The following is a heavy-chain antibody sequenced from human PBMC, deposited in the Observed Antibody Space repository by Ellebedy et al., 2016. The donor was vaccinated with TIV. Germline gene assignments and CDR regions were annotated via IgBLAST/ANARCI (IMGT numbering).Heavy chain of an antibody. CDR3: ARGSIQLWLGWDWFDP. J-gene: IGHJ5*02. D-gene: IGHD5-18*01. V-gene: IGHV1-46*01. CDR2: INPSGGST. Sequence: AASVKVSCKASGYTFTSYYMHWVRQAPGQGLEWMGIINPSGGSTSYAQKFQGRVTMTRDTSTSTVYMELSSLRSEDTAVYYCARGSIQLWLGWDWFDPWGQGTLVTVSS. CDR1: GYTFTSYY.